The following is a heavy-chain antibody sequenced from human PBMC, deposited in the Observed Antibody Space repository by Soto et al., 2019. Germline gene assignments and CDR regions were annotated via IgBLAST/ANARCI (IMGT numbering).Heavy chain of an antibody. V-gene: IGHV4-59*01. CDR3: AGGNRGYSYGTGL. CDR2: IYYSGST. D-gene: IGHD5-18*01. CDR1: GGSISSYY. J-gene: IGHJ4*02. Sequence: SETLSLTCTVSGGSISSYYWSWIRQPPGKGLEWIGYIYYSGSTNYNPSLKGRVTISVDTSKNQFSLKLSSVTAADTAVYYCAGGNRGYSYGTGLWGQGTLVTVSS.